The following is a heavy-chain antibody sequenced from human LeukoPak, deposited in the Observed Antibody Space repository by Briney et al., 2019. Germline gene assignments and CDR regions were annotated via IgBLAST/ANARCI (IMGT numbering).Heavy chain of an antibody. CDR3: ARGGFYCGGDCYVDY. V-gene: IGHV4-34*01. D-gene: IGHD2-21*02. J-gene: IGHJ4*02. Sequence: MPLENLSLTCAVYGGSFSPYYWSWIRPPPRKRLEWLGEINHSGSTNYNPSLKSRVTISVDTSKNQFSLRLSSVTAADTAVYYCARGGFYCGGDCYVDYWGQGTLVTVSS. CDR2: INHSGST. CDR1: GGSFSPYY.